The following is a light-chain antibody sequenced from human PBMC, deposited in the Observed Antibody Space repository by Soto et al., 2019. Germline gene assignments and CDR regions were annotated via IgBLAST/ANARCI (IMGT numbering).Light chain of an antibody. J-gene: IGKJ4*01. CDR2: DAS. Sequence: IAVSQTTCSLSPSAGARVTLTCRASQSVSSSLAWYQQKPGQAPRLLIYDASNRATGIPARFTGSGSGTDFTLTISSLEPEDFAIYYCQQRDNWPLTFGEGTKLDI. V-gene: IGKV3-11*01. CDR1: QSVSSS. CDR3: QQRDNWPLT.